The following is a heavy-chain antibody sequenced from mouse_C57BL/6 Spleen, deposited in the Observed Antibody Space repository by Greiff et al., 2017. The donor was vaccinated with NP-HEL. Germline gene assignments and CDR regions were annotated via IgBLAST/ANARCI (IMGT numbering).Heavy chain of an antibody. CDR2: IDPETGGT. Sequence: QVQLQQSGAELVRPGASVTLSCKASGYTFTDYEMHWVKQTPVHGLEWIGAIDPETGGTAYNQKFKGKAILTADKSSSTAYMELRSLTSEDSAVYYCTRYHSLDAMDDWGQGTSVTVSS. CDR3: TRYHSLDAMDD. CDR1: GYTFTDYE. J-gene: IGHJ4*01. D-gene: IGHD4-1*01. V-gene: IGHV1-15*01.